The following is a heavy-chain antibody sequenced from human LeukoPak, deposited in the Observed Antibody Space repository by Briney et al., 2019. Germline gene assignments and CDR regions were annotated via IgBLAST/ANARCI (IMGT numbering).Heavy chain of an antibody. Sequence: PSETLSLTCAVYAGSFSGYYWSWIRQPPGNGLERIGEINHSGSTNYNPSLKSRVTISVDTSKNQFSLKLSSVTAADTAVYYCARDMGTPRNSSYNWFDPWGQGTLVTVSS. V-gene: IGHV4-34*01. CDR1: AGSFSGYY. J-gene: IGHJ5*02. D-gene: IGHD5-18*01. CDR2: INHSGST. CDR3: ARDMGTPRNSSYNWFDP.